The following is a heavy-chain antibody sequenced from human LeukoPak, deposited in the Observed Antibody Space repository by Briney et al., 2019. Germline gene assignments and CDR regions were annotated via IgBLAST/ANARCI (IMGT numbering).Heavy chain of an antibody. D-gene: IGHD2-21*02. CDR1: GVTFSSYA. CDR3: AVVTAIVDDY. CDR2: ISGSGGST. Sequence: GGSMRLSCAASGVTFSSYAMSWVRQAPGKGLEWVSAISGSGGSTYYADSVKGRFTISRDNSKNTLYLQMNSLRAEDTAVYYCAVVTAIVDDYWGQGTLVTVSS. J-gene: IGHJ4*02. V-gene: IGHV3-23*01.